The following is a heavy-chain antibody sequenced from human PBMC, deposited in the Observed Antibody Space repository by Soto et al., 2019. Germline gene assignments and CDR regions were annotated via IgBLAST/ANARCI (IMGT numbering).Heavy chain of an antibody. CDR3: ARRDSNYAPFDY. Sequence: QGQLQESGPGLVKPSETLSLTCTVSGGSISSYYWSWIRQPPGKGLEWIGYIYYSGSTNYNPSLKSRVTISVDTSKNQLSLKLSSVTAADTAVYYWARRDSNYAPFDYWGQGTLVTVSS. V-gene: IGHV4-59*01. J-gene: IGHJ4*02. CDR2: IYYSGST. D-gene: IGHD4-4*01. CDR1: GGSISSYY.